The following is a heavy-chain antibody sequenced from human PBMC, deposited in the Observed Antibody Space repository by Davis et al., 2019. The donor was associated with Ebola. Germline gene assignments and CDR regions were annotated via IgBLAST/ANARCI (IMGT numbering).Heavy chain of an antibody. D-gene: IGHD4-17*01. CDR1: GGSISSSSYY. CDR3: AGYGDYFLG. Sequence: GSLRLSCTVSGGSISSSSYYWGWIRQPPGKGLEWLGSIYHSGSTFYNPSLKSRVTISVDRSKNQFSLKLSSVTAADTAVYYCAGYGDYFLGWGQGTLVTVSS. V-gene: IGHV4-39*07. J-gene: IGHJ4*02. CDR2: IYHSGST.